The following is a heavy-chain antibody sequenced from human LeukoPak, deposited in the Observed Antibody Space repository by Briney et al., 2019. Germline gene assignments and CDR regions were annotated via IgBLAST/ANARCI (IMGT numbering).Heavy chain of an antibody. CDR3: ARALGSGWVYFL. J-gene: IGHJ4*02. CDR2: ISWNSGSI. D-gene: IGHD3-10*01. V-gene: IGHV3-9*01. CDR1: GFTFDDYA. Sequence: GRSLRLSCAASGFTFDDYAMHWVRQAPGKGLEWVSGISWNSGSIGYADSVKGRFTISRDNAKNSLYLQMNSLRVEDTAVYYCARALGSGWVYFLGGQGTLVTVSS.